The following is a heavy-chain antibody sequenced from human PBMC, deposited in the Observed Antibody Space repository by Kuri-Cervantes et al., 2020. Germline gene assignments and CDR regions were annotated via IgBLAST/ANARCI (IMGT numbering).Heavy chain of an antibody. J-gene: IGHJ4*02. CDR1: GFTVSSNY. D-gene: IGHD3/OR15-3a*01. V-gene: IGHV3-53*01. Sequence: GGSLRLSCAASGFTVSSNYMSWVRQAPGKGLEWVSLIYGGDITYYADSVKGRFTISRDNSKNTLNLQMNSLRAEDTAVYYCASGLPIDYWGQGTLVTVSS. CDR2: IYGGDIT. CDR3: ASGLPIDY.